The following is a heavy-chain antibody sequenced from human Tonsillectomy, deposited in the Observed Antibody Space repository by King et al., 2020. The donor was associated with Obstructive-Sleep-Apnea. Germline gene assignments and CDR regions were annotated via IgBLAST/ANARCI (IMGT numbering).Heavy chain of an antibody. Sequence: VQLVESGGGVVQPGRSLRLSCAASGFTFGNYGMHWVRQAPGKGLEWVAFIRYDGNNKYYADSVKGRFTISRENSKNTLYLQMNSLRAEDTAVYYCAKDVVDRSYYGTSCDYWGQGTLVTVSS. CDR3: AKDVVDRSYYGTSCDY. CDR1: GFTFGNYG. V-gene: IGHV3-30*02. CDR2: IRYDGNNK. J-gene: IGHJ4*02. D-gene: IGHD1-26*01.